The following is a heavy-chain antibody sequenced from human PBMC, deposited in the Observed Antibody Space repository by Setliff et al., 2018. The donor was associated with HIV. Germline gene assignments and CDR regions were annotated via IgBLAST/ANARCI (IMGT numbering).Heavy chain of an antibody. CDR2: ITPSGDT. V-gene: IGHV4-34*01. Sequence: PSETLSLTCAAYGGSVSGHYWGWFRQPPGKGLEWIGEITPSGDTNYIPSLKSRVTMSLDTSKNQFSLNLNSVTAADTAVYYCSNWNTTVDADSWGQGTLVTVSS. J-gene: IGHJ4*02. CDR1: GGSVSGHY. CDR3: SNWNTTVDADS. D-gene: IGHD1-1*01.